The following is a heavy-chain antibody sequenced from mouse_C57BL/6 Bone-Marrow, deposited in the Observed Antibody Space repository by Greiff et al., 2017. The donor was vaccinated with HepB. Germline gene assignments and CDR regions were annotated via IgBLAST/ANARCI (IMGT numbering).Heavy chain of an antibody. D-gene: IGHD1-1*01. V-gene: IGHV1-81*01. Sequence: QVQLQQSGAELARPGASVKLSCKASGYTFTSYGISWVKQSTGQGLEWIGEIYPRSGNTYYNEKFKGKATLTADKSSSTAYMELRSLTSEDSAVYFCANYYYGSSYRDYWGQGTTLTVSS. CDR2: IYPRSGNT. J-gene: IGHJ2*01. CDR1: GYTFTSYG. CDR3: ANYYYGSSYRDY.